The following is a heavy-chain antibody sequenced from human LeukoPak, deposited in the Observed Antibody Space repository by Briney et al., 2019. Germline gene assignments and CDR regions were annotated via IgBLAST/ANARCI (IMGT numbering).Heavy chain of an antibody. CDR1: GGSISSGDYY. D-gene: IGHD5-12*01. Sequence: SETLSLTCTVSGGSISSGDYYWSWIRQPPGKGLEWIGYIYYSGSTYYNPSLKSRVTVSVDTSKNQFSLKLSSVTAADTAVYYCARDVLNGGYEDYYGMDVWGQGTTVTVSS. CDR3: ARDVLNGGYEDYYGMDV. CDR2: IYYSGST. J-gene: IGHJ6*02. V-gene: IGHV4-30-4*01.